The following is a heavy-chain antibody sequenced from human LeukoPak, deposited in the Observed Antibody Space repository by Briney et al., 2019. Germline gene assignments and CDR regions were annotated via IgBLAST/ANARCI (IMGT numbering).Heavy chain of an antibody. D-gene: IGHD1-26*01. CDR2: INHSGST. Sequence: KPSETLSLTCAVYGGSFSGYYWSWIRQPPGKGLVWIGEINHSGSTNYNPSLKSRVTISVDTSKNQFSLKLSSVTAADTAVYYCATNVGATTSDWFDPWGQGTLVTVSS. CDR3: ATNVGATTSDWFDP. CDR1: GGSFSGYY. J-gene: IGHJ5*02. V-gene: IGHV4-34*01.